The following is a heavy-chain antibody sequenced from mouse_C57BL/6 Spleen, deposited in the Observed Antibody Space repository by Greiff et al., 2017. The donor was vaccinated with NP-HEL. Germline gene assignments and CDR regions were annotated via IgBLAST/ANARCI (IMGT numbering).Heavy chain of an antibody. V-gene: IGHV5-4*01. J-gene: IGHJ3*01. CDR2: ISAGGSYT. CDR1: GFTFSSYA. Sequence: EVQRVESGGGLVKPGGSLKPSCAASGFTFSSYAMSWVRQTPEKRLEWVATISAGGSYTYYPDNVKGRFTISRDNAKNNLYLQMSHLKSEDTAMYYCAREGGDGFAYWGQGTLVTVSA. CDR3: AREGGDGFAY.